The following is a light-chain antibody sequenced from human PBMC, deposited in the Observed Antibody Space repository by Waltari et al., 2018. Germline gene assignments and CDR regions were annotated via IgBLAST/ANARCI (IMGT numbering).Light chain of an antibody. Sequence: EIVLTQSPGHLSLSPGERATLSCRASQSFSRALAWYQQKPGQAPRLLIYDASTRAIGIPDRFSGGGSGTDFSLTISRLEPEDFAVYYCQHYVRLPVTFGQGP. CDR2: DAS. CDR3: QHYVRLPVT. V-gene: IGKV3-20*01. J-gene: IGKJ1*01. CDR1: QSFSRA.